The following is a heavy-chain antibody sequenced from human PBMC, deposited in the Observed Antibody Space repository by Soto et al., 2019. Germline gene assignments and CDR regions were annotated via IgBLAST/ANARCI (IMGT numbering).Heavy chain of an antibody. CDR1: GDSVSSNSAA. D-gene: IGHD3-16*02. V-gene: IGHV6-1*01. Sequence: SQTLSLTCAISGDSVSSNSAAWNWIRQSPSRGLEWLGRTYYRSKWYNDYAVSVKSRITINPDTSKNQFSLQLNSVTPADTAVYYCARATPGVYVWGSYRSDAFDIWGQGTMVTVSS. CDR3: ARATPGVYVWGSYRSDAFDI. CDR2: TYYRSKWYN. J-gene: IGHJ3*02.